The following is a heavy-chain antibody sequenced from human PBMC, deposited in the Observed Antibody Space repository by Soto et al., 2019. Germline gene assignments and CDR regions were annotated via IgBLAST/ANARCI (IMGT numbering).Heavy chain of an antibody. D-gene: IGHD5-12*01. V-gene: IGHV3-21*01. CDR1: GFTFSSYS. CDR2: ISSSSSYI. J-gene: IGHJ4*02. CDR3: ARGRPLSRGPQTFDY. Sequence: GGSLRPSCAASGFTFSSYSMNWVRQAPGKGLEWVSSISSSSSYIYYADSVKGRFTISRDNAKNSLYLQMNSLRAEDTAVYYCARGRPLSRGPQTFDYWGQGTLVTVSS.